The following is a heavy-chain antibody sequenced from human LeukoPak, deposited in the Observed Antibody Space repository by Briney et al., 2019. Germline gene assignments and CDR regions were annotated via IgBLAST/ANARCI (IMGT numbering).Heavy chain of an antibody. J-gene: IGHJ4*02. V-gene: IGHV3-23*01. CDR1: GFNFNYYA. Sequence: GGSLTLSCGPSGFNFNYYAMSWVRQAPGRGREGVAGNSDNEEVPHYTDSVKGRFTIYRDNAKNTVYLQLTNLRDDDTAVYFCARHDSFIPYWGQGTLVSVSS. D-gene: IGHD5-18*01. CDR2: NSDNEEVP. CDR3: ARHDSFIPY.